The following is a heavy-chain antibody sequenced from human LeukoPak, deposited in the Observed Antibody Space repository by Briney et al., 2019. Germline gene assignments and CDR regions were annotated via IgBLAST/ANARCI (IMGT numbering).Heavy chain of an antibody. CDR1: GGTFSSYA. CDR2: IKPLVGTA. J-gene: IGHJ5*02. D-gene: IGHD3-10*01. V-gene: IGHV1-69*01. CDR3: ASGGGDLVRGVRTPTNWFDP. Sequence: SVKVSCTASGGTFSSYAISWVRQAPGQGLEWMGGIKPLVGTANYAQKFQGRVTITADESTSTAYMELSSLRSEDTAVYYCASGGGDLVRGVRTPTNWFDPWGQGTLVTVSS.